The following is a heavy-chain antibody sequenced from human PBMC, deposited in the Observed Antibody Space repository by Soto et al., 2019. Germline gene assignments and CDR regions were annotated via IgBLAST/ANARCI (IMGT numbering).Heavy chain of an antibody. CDR3: AKIDKFNPQSSGWANRFDY. D-gene: IGHD6-19*01. CDR1: GFTFSNYG. V-gene: IGHV3-23*01. CDR2: MSHDGGVT. J-gene: IGHJ4*02. Sequence: EVQLLESGGGLVQPGGSLRLSCAASGFTFSNYGMTWVRQAPGKGLEWVSGMSHDGGVTDYTDSVKGRFTISRDISKNTLYLQMNSLRAEDTAVYYCAKIDKFNPQSSGWANRFDYWGQGTLVTVSS.